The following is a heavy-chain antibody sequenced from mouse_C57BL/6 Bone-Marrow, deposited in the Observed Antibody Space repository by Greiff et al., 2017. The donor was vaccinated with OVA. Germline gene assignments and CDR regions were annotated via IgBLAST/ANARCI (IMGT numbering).Heavy chain of an antibody. CDR3: ATRRGRGYAMDD. Sequence: QVQLKQPGAELVRPGTSVKLSCKASGYTFTSYWMHWVKQRPGQGLEWIGVIDPSDSYTNYNQKFKGKATLTVDTSSSTAYMQLSSLTSEDSAVYYCATRRGRGYAMDDWGQGTSVTVSS. J-gene: IGHJ4*01. V-gene: IGHV1-59*01. D-gene: IGHD3-3*01. CDR1: GYTFTSYW. CDR2: IDPSDSYT.